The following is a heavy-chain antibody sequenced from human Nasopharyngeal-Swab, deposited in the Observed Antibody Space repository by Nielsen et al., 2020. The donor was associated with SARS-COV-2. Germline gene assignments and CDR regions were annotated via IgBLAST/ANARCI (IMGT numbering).Heavy chain of an antibody. CDR2: TYYRSMWNN. V-gene: IGHV6-1*01. D-gene: IGHD6-19*01. J-gene: IGHJ4*02. CDR3: ARIAVAVSPV. Sequence: LRLSCAISGDSVSRNTAAWNWIRQSPSRGLEWLGRTYYRSMWNNDYAVSVRGRITINPDPSKNQFSLQLNSVTPEDTAVYYCARIAVAVSPVWGQGTLVTVSS. CDR1: GDSVSRNTAA.